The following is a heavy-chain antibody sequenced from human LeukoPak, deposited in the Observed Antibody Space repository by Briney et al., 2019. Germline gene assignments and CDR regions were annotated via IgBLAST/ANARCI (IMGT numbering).Heavy chain of an antibody. CDR2: ISGSGDKT. J-gene: IGHJ6*03. CDR3: AKDTTAWWYHRAYMDV. D-gene: IGHD2-15*01. V-gene: IGHV3-23*01. CDR1: GFSLSTYA. Sequence: GSLRLSCAASGFSLSTYALSWVRQAPGGGLEWVAAISGSGDKTYHADSVKGRFTISKDNSENRLSLQMDSLRAEDTAVYFCAKDTTAWWYHRAYMDVWGKGTTVTVSS.